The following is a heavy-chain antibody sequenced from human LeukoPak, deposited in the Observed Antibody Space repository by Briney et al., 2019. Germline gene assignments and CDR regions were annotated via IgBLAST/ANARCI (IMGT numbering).Heavy chain of an antibody. J-gene: IGHJ3*02. CDR2: INTNTGNP. V-gene: IGHV7-4-1*02. CDR1: GYTFTSYA. D-gene: IGHD2-2*01. Sequence: ASVKVSCKASGYTFTSYAMNWVRQAPGQGLEWMGWINTNTGNPAYAQGFTGRFVFSLDTSVSTAYLQISSLKAEDTAVYYCARSCSSTSCYGNRAFDIWGQGTMVTVSS. CDR3: ARSCSSTSCYGNRAFDI.